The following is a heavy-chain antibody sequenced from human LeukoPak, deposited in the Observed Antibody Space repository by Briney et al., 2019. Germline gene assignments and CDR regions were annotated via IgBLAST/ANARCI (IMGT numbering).Heavy chain of an antibody. J-gene: IGHJ6*03. V-gene: IGHV3-64*01. CDR1: GFSFSSYA. CDR2: ISANGGST. CDR3: AGDPMSNGYYYYYMDV. Sequence: GGSLRLSCAASGFSFSSYAMHWVRQAPGKGLEYVSGISANGGSTYYANSVKGRFTISRDNSKNTLYLQMGSLRAEDMAVYYCAGDPMSNGYYYYYMDVWGKGTTVTVSS. D-gene: IGHD3-22*01.